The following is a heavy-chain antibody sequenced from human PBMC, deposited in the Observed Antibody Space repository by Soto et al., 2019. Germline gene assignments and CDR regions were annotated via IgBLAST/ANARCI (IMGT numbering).Heavy chain of an antibody. Sequence: GGSLRLSCAASGFTFSSYAMHWVRQAPGKGLEWVAVISYDGSNKYYADSVKGRFTISRDNSKNTLYLQMNSLRAEDTAVYYCARVYCSSTSCYSAYYYYGMDVWGQGTTVTVSS. CDR3: ARVYCSSTSCYSAYYYYGMDV. D-gene: IGHD2-2*01. J-gene: IGHJ6*02. CDR2: ISYDGSNK. V-gene: IGHV3-30-3*01. CDR1: GFTFSSYA.